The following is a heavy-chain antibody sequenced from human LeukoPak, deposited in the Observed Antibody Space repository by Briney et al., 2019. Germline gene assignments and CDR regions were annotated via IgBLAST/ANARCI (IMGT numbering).Heavy chain of an antibody. CDR3: ARAVRGYCTGGVCQTNRGPRYYYYYYMDV. CDR2: INHSGST. V-gene: IGHV4-34*01. Sequence: ASETLSLTCAVYGGSFSGYYWSWIRQPPGKGLEWIGEINHSGSTNYNPSLKSRVTISVDTSKNQFSLKLSSVTAADTAVYYCARAVRGYCTGGVCQTNRGPRYYYYYYMDVWGKGTTVTVSS. J-gene: IGHJ6*03. D-gene: IGHD2-8*02. CDR1: GGSFSGYY.